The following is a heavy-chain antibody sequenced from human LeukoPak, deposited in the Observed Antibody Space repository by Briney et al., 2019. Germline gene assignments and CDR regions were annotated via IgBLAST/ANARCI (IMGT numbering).Heavy chain of an antibody. CDR3: AREGPGLAARGSGGY. CDR1: GYTFTGYY. V-gene: IGHV1-2*06. Sequence: GASVKVSCKASGYTFTGYYMHWVRQAPGQGLEWMGRINPNSGGTNYAQKFQGRVTMTRDTSISTAYMELSRLRSDDTAVYYCAREGPGLAARGSGGYWGQGTLVTVSS. D-gene: IGHD6-6*01. J-gene: IGHJ4*02. CDR2: INPNSGGT.